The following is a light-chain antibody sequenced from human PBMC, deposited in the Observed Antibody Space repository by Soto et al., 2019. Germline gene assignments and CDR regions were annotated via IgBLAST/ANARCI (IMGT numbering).Light chain of an antibody. CDR2: DNN. Sequence: QSVLTQPPSVSGAPGQRVTISCTGTSSNIGAGYDVHWYQQFPGTAPKLLIYDNNNRPSGVPDRFSGSKSGTSASLAITGLQAEDEADYYCQSDDSNVVFGGGTKLTVL. J-gene: IGLJ2*01. CDR3: QSDDSNVV. V-gene: IGLV1-40*01. CDR1: SSNIGAGYD.